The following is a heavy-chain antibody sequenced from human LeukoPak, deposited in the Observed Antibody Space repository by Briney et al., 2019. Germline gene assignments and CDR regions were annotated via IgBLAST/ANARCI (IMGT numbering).Heavy chain of an antibody. J-gene: IGHJ4*02. Sequence: GESLKISCKGSGYSFTTYWIGWVRQMPGKGLEWMGIVYPGDSDTRCCPSFQGQVTISVDTSINTAYLQWSSLKASDTAMYYCARQRSCSSGTCYPDYWGQGTLVTVSS. V-gene: IGHV5-51*01. D-gene: IGHD2-15*01. CDR1: GYSFTTYW. CDR3: ARQRSCSSGTCYPDY. CDR2: VYPGDSDT.